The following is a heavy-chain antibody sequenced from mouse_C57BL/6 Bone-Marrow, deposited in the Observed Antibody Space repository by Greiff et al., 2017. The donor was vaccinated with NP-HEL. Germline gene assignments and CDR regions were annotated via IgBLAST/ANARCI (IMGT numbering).Heavy chain of an antibody. V-gene: IGHV5-15*01. CDR2: ISNLAYSI. CDR1: GFTFRDYG. J-gene: IGHJ4*01. CDR3: ARQGSYYGSIAMDY. Sequence: EVQVVESGGGLVQPGGSLKLSCAASGFTFRDYGMAWVRQAPRKGPEGVAFISNLAYSIYYADTVTGRFTISRENAKNTLYLEMSSLRSEDTAMYYCARQGSYYGSIAMDYWGQGTSVTVSS. D-gene: IGHD1-1*01.